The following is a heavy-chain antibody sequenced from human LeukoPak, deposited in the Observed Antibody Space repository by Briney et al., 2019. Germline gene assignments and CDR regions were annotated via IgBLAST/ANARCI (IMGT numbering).Heavy chain of an antibody. V-gene: IGHV3-7*01. D-gene: IGHD3-10*01. J-gene: IGHJ3*02. CDR2: IKHDGSEK. CDR3: AGDRWGDYYGSGARGAFDI. CDR1: GFTFSSYW. Sequence: GGSLRLSCAASGFTFSSYWMSWVRQAPGKGLEWVANIKHDGSEKYYVDSVKGRFTIARDNARNSLYLQSNSRRAEDTAVYYCAGDRWGDYYGSGARGAFDIWGQGTMVTVSS.